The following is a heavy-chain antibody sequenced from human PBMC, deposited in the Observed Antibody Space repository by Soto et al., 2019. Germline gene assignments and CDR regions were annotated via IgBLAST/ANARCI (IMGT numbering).Heavy chain of an antibody. J-gene: IGHJ4*02. D-gene: IGHD6-6*01. Sequence: QVQLMQSGAEVKKPGSSVKVSCKASGGTFSSYAISWVRQAPGQGLEWMGGIIPIFGTANYAQKFQGRVTITADESTSTAYMELSSLRSQDTAVYYCASGFRGSIAARIGGRSDYWGQGTLVTVSS. CDR1: GGTFSSYA. CDR3: ASGFRGSIAARIGGRSDY. V-gene: IGHV1-69*01. CDR2: IIPIFGTA.